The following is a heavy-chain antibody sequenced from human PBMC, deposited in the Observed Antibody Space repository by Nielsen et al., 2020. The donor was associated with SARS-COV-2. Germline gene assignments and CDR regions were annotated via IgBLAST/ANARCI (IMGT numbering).Heavy chain of an antibody. Sequence: GRSLRLSCAASGFTFADSWMHWVRQAPGKGLEWISRINREGYTRDYADSVKGRFTISRDNAANTLSLQMRSLRAEDTAVYFCIRAGTYNYGLAYWGQGVLVKVSS. CDR1: GFTFADSW. J-gene: IGHJ4*02. CDR2: INREGYTR. CDR3: IRAGTYNYGLAY. V-gene: IGHV3-74*01. D-gene: IGHD5-18*01.